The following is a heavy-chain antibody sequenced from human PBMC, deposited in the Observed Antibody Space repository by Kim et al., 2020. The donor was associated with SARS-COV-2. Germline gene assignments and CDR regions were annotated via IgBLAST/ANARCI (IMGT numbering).Heavy chain of an antibody. CDR1: GYTFTGYY. CDR3: ARGSYHDGLDF. D-gene: IGHD3-16*02. V-gene: IGHV1-2*06. J-gene: IGHJ3*01. CDR2: INPESGDS. Sequence: ASVKVSCKASGYTFTGYYIHWVRLGPGQGLEWMGRINPESGDSIYAQNFRDRVSMTRDTSIITAYMELSSLGPDDIAVYYCARGSYHDGLDFWGQGTMVT.